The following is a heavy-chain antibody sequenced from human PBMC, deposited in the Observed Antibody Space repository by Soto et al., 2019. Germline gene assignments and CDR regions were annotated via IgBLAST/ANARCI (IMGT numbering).Heavy chain of an antibody. CDR1: GGSISSSSYW. Sequence: PSETLSLTCVVSGGSISSSSYWWAWIRQPPGKGLEWIGSIFYSGTTYYNPSLKSRVTISVDASKNQFSLKLTSVTAADTAVYFCARHVGTGLYYFDYWGQGALVTVSS. CDR2: IFYSGTT. J-gene: IGHJ4*02. CDR3: ARHVGTGLYYFDY. D-gene: IGHD1-1*01. V-gene: IGHV4-39*01.